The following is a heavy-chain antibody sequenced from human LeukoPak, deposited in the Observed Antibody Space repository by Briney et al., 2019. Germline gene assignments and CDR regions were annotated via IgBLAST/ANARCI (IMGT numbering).Heavy chain of an antibody. Sequence: PGGSLRLSCVPSGFTFSDTWMSWVRQAPGKGLEWVGHIKRKVDDETKNYAAPVRGRFTISRDDSKNTVYLKMDSLRTEDTAVYYCTADTFESSRYSHDYWGQGTLVTVSS. J-gene: IGHJ4*02. D-gene: IGHD3-22*01. CDR2: IKRKVDDETK. CDR1: GFTFSDTW. V-gene: IGHV3-15*01. CDR3: TADTFESSRYSHDY.